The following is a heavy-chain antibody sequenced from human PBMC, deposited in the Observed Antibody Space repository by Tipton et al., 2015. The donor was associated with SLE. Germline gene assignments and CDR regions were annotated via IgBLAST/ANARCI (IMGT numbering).Heavy chain of an antibody. CDR1: GFSFSNFW. CDR3: ARLYTSGWDDGFDI. D-gene: IGHD6-19*01. CDR2: INQDGSQK. J-gene: IGHJ3*02. V-gene: IGHV3-7*01. Sequence: SLRLSCAASGFSFSNFWMSWVRQAPGKGLERVANINQDGSQKYSVDSVKGRFTISRDNDKNSLYMQMQSLRAEDTAVYYCARLYTSGWDDGFDIWGQGTVVTVSS.